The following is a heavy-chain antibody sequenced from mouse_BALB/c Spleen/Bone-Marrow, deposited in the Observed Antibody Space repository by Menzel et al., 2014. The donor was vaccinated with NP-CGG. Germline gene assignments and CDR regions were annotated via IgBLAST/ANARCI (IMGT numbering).Heavy chain of an antibody. D-gene: IGHD2-4*01. CDR3: VRQNYDYAWFAY. Sequence: DVQLQESGGGLVQPKGSLKLSCAASGFTFNTYAMNWVRQAPGKGLEWVARIRSKSNNYATYYADSVKDRFTISRDDSQSMLYLQMNNLKTEDTAMYYCVRQNYDYAWFAYWGQGTLVTVSA. V-gene: IGHV10-1*02. CDR1: GFTFNTYA. J-gene: IGHJ3*01. CDR2: IRSKSNNYAT.